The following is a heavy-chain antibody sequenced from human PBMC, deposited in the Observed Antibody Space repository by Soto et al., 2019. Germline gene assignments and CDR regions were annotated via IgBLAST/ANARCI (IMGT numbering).Heavy chain of an antibody. CDR3: ARDGDVNTGFGKDY. J-gene: IGHJ4*02. Sequence: VGSLRLSCAASGFTFSSYGVHWVRQAPGKGLEWVAFIWHDGGNKFYAESVKGRFTISRDNSKNTLYLQMTSLSAEDTAMYYCARDGDVNTGFGKDYWGQGTLVTVSS. D-gene: IGHD3-16*01. V-gene: IGHV3-33*01. CDR1: GFTFSSYG. CDR2: IWHDGGNK.